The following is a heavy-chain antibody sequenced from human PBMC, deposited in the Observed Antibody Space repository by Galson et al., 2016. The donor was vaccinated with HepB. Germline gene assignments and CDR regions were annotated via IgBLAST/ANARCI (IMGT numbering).Heavy chain of an antibody. CDR1: GYTFINYG. V-gene: IGHV1-18*01. Sequence: SVKVSCKASGYTFINYGISWVRQAPGQGLEWMGWIRPHKGHPKDAEKFQGRVTMTTDTSTTTGFLEVRRLRSDAPAMFYCTSDALTFAGVSPFDYWGQGTLVTVSS. J-gene: IGHJ4*02. D-gene: IGHD3-16*01. CDR2: IRPHKGHP. CDR3: TSDALTFAGVSPFDY.